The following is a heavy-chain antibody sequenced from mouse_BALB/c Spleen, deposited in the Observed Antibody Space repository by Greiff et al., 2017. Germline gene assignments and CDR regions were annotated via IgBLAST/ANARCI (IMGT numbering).Heavy chain of an antibody. CDR2: ISSGGSYT. D-gene: IGHD1-1*01. CDR1: GFTFSSYT. J-gene: IGHJ4*01. V-gene: IGHV5-6-4*01. Sequence: EVQRVESGGGLVKPGGSLKLSCAASGFTFSSYTMSWVRQTPEKRLEWVATISSGGSYTYYPDSVKGRFTISRDNAKNTLYLQMSSLKSEDTAMYYCTRDPSMVVATDYWGQGTSVTVSS. CDR3: TRDPSMVVATDY.